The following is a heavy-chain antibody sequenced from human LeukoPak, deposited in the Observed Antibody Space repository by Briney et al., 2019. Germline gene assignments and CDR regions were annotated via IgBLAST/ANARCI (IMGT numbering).Heavy chain of an antibody. V-gene: IGHV4-59*01. CDR2: IYYSGNT. Sequence: SETLSLTCTVSGDSITTSYWSWIRQPPGKGLEWIGYIYYSGNTNYNPSLRSRVTISVDTSKSQFSLHLTSVTAADTAAYYCANAREPPYRGIYYYFESWGQGTLVTVSS. CDR1: GDSITTSY. J-gene: IGHJ4*02. D-gene: IGHD1-26*01. CDR3: ANAREPPYRGIYYYFES.